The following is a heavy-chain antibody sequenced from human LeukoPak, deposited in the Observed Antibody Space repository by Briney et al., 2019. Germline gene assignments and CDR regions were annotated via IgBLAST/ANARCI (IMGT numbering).Heavy chain of an antibody. V-gene: IGHV4-4*07. CDR1: GGSINSYY. J-gene: IGHJ6*03. Sequence: PSETLSLTCSVSGGSINSYYWSWIRQPAGKGLEWIGRIYSSGSTNYNPSLKSRVTISVDTSKNQFSLKLSSVTAADTAVYYCATTTVTTHYYYYMDVWGKGTTVTVSS. CDR3: ATTTVTTHYYYYMDV. CDR2: IYSSGST. D-gene: IGHD4-17*01.